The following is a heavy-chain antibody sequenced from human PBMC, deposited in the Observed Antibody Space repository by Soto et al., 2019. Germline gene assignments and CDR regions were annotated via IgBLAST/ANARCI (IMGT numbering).Heavy chain of an antibody. J-gene: IGHJ3*02. Sequence: GGSLRLSCAASGFTFSDYYMSWIRQAPGKGLEWVSYISSSGSTIYYADSVKGRFTISRDNAKNSLYLQMSSLRAEDTAVYYCARDPGLGYCSGGSCYQGDAFDIWGQGTMVTVSS. CDR1: GFTFSDYY. CDR2: ISSSGSTI. D-gene: IGHD2-15*01. CDR3: ARDPGLGYCSGGSCYQGDAFDI. V-gene: IGHV3-11*01.